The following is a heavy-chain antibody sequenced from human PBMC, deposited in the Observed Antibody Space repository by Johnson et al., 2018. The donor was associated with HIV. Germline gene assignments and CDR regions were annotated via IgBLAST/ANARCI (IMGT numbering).Heavy chain of an antibody. J-gene: IGHJ3*01. D-gene: IGHD3-16*01. CDR2: INGDGSRT. CDR1: GFTFNDHW. CDR3: VRTSCTGARCLGYDPFEV. V-gene: IGHV3-74*02. Sequence: VQLVESGGGLVQPGGSLRLSCGASGFTFNDHWMQWVRQAPGKGLVWVSRINGDGSRTSYADSVKGRFTIARDNAKNTLFLEMKSLRAEDTAVYYCVRTSCTGARCLGYDPFEVWGQGTMVTVS.